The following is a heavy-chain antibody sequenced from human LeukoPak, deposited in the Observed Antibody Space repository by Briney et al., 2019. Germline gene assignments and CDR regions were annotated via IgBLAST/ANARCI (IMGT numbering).Heavy chain of an antibody. Sequence: GGSLRLSCAASGFTFSDYYMSWIRQVPGKGLEWVSYISSSSSYTNYADSVKGRFTISRDNAKNSLYLQMNSLRAEDTAVYYCARGSGYGVFDIWGQGTMVTVSS. V-gene: IGHV3-11*06. CDR1: GFTFSDYY. D-gene: IGHD5-12*01. J-gene: IGHJ3*02. CDR2: ISSSSSYT. CDR3: ARGSGYGVFDI.